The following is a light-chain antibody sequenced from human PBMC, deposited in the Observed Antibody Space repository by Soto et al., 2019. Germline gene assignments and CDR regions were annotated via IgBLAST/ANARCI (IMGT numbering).Light chain of an antibody. CDR3: SSHGGSNSLYV. CDR2: EVS. V-gene: IGLV2-14*01. CDR1: SSDVGAYNF. J-gene: IGLJ1*01. Sequence: QSGLTQPSSVSGSRGQSITISCTGTSSDVGAYNFVSWYQQHPGKAPKLIIHEVSNLPSGVSNRFSGSKSGNTASLTISGLQAGDEADYYCSSHGGSNSLYVFGSGTKLTVL.